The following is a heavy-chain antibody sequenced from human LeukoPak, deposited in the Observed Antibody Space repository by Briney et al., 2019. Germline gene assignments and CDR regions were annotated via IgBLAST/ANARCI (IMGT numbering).Heavy chain of an antibody. CDR1: GGSISSSSYY. V-gene: IGHV4-39*01. J-gene: IGHJ5*02. Sequence: SETLSLTCIVSGGSISSSSYYWGWVRQPPGKGLEWIGSIYYSGSTYYNPSLKSRVTISVDTSKNQFSLKLSSVTAADTAVYYCARHRGFGDPSKYFDPWGQGTLVTVSS. CDR3: ARHRGFGDPSKYFDP. D-gene: IGHD3-10*01. CDR2: IYYSGST.